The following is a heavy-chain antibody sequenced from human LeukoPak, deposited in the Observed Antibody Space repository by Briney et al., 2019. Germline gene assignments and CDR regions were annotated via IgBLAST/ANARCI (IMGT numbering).Heavy chain of an antibody. J-gene: IGHJ3*02. D-gene: IGHD4-17*01. CDR2: ISSSSSYI. CDR1: GFTFSSYS. V-gene: IGHV3-21*01. Sequence: GGSLRRSCAASGFTFSSYSMNWVRQAPGKGLEWVSSISSSSSYIYYADSVKGRFTISRDNAKNSLYLQMNSLRAEDTAVYYCARDPRTTVTTDDAFDIWGQGTMVTVSS. CDR3: ARDPRTTVTTDDAFDI.